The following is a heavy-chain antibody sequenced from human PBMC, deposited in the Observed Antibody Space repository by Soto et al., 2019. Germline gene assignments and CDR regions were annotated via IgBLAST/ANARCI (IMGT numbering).Heavy chain of an antibody. CDR2: IVVGSGNT. Sequence: ASVKVSCKASGFTFTSSAVQWVRQARGQRLEWIGWIVVGSGNTNYAQKFQERVTITRDMSTSTAYMELSSLRSEDTAVYYCAAAYCSGGSCYSTGKGWFDYWGQGTLVTVSS. CDR1: GFTFTSSA. D-gene: IGHD2-15*01. V-gene: IGHV1-58*01. J-gene: IGHJ4*02. CDR3: AAAYCSGGSCYSTGKGWFDY.